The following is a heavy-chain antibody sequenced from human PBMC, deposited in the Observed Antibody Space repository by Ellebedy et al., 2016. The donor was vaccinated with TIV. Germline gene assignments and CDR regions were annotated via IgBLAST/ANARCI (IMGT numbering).Heavy chain of an antibody. V-gene: IGHV3-30*03. J-gene: IGHJ4*02. Sequence: GGSLRLSCAASGFTFSSYGMHWVRQAPGKGLEWVALVSYDGSSNYYADSVKGRFTISRDNSKNTLYLQMNSLRAEDTAVYYCARWPSGDAPLDYWGQGTLVTVSS. CDR3: ARWPSGDAPLDY. D-gene: IGHD4-17*01. CDR1: GFTFSSYG. CDR2: VSYDGSSN.